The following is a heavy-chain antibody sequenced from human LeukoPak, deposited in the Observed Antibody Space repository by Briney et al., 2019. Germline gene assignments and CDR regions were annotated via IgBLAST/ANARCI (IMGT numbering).Heavy chain of an antibody. CDR2: IYYSEST. J-gene: IGHJ6*03. CDR1: GGSVSSGSYY. CDR3: ARESSAARVPYYYYYMDV. V-gene: IGHV4-61*01. Sequence: SETLSLTCTVPGGSVSSGSYYWSWIRQPPRKGLEWIGYIYYSESTNYNPSLKSRVTISVDTSKNQFSLKLSSVTAADTAVYYCARESSAARVPYYYYYMDVWGKGTTVTVSS. D-gene: IGHD6-13*01.